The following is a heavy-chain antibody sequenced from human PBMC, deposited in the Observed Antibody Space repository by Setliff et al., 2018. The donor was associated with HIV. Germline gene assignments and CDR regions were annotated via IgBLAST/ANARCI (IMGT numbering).Heavy chain of an antibody. CDR1: GGSISSGADY. Sequence: SETLSLTCSVSGGSISSGADYWNWIRQHPGKGLEWIGYTNYSGSTYHNPSLKGRVSILLDTSKNQFSLKLSSVTAADTAVYYCARSEYHFSTGYYSLGTAFDIWGQGTMVTVSS. CDR2: TNYSGST. V-gene: IGHV4-31*02. D-gene: IGHD3-3*01. CDR3: ARSEYHFSTGYYSLGTAFDI. J-gene: IGHJ3*02.